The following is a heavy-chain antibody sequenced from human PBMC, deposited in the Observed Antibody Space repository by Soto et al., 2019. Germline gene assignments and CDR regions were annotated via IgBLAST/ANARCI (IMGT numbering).Heavy chain of an antibody. CDR2: ISAYNGNT. D-gene: IGHD3-10*01. CDR3: ARDLYYGSGGYRWFDP. Sequence: QVQLVQSGAEVKKPGASVKVSCKTSGYTFTTYGISWVRQAPGQGLEWMGWISAYNGNTNYAQRLQGRVTMTTDTSTTTAYMELSSLRSDDTAVYYCARDLYYGSGGYRWFDPWGQGTLVTVSS. J-gene: IGHJ5*02. V-gene: IGHV1-18*04. CDR1: GYTFTTYG.